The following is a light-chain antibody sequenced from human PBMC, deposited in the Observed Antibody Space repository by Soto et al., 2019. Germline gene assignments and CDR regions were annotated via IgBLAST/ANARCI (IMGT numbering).Light chain of an antibody. CDR3: QQRSNWPPAWT. V-gene: IGKV3-11*01. J-gene: IGKJ1*01. CDR2: DAS. Sequence: EIVLTQSPATLSLSPGERATLSCRASQSVSSFLAWYQQKTGQAPRLLSYDASNRATGIPARFSGSGSGTDFTLTISSLEPEDFAVYYCQQRSNWPPAWTFGQGTKLEIK. CDR1: QSVSSF.